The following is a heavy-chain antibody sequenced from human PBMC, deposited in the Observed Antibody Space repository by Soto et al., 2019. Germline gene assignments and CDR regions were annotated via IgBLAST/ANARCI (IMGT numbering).Heavy chain of an antibody. Sequence: ASVKVSCKASGYTFTSYAMHWVRQAPGQRLEWMGWINAGNGNTKYSQKFQGRVTITRDTSASTAYMELSSLRSEDTAVYYCAREVRGVIMFDYWGQGTLVTVS. V-gene: IGHV1-3*01. J-gene: IGHJ4*02. D-gene: IGHD3-10*01. CDR1: GYTFTSYA. CDR3: AREVRGVIMFDY. CDR2: INAGNGNT.